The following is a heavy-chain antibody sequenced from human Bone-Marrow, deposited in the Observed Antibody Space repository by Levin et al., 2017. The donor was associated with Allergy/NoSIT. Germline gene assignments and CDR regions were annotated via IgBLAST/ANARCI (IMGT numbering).Heavy chain of an antibody. CDR1: GFSFNTYW. CDR3: ASVLSAVRVGQDV. D-gene: IGHD3-10*01. V-gene: IGHV3-7*01. Sequence: GESLKISCVGSGFSFNTYWMSWVRQAPGKGLEWVADIKEDGSDKQYADSVKGRFTISRDNAKNSLILEMNTLRVEDTAVYYCASVLSAVRVGQDVWGLGTKVTVSS. J-gene: IGHJ6*02. CDR2: IKEDGSDK.